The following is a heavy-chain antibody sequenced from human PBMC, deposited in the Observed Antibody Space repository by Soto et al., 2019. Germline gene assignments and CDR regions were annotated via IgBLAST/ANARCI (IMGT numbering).Heavy chain of an antibody. CDR3: AKVGWDCSGGSCYTAQYFQH. D-gene: IGHD2-15*01. V-gene: IGHV3-9*01. CDR2: ISWNSGSI. J-gene: IGHJ1*01. Sequence: EVQLVESGGGLVQPGRSLRLSCAASGFTFDDYAMHWVRQAPGKGLEWVSGISWNSGSIGYADSVKGRFTISRDNAKNSLYLQMNSLRAEDTALYYCAKVGWDCSGGSCYTAQYFQHWGQGTLVTVSS. CDR1: GFTFDDYA.